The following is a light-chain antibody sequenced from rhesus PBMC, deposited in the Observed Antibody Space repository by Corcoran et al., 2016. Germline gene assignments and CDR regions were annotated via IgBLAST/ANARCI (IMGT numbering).Light chain of an antibody. Sequence: DIVMTQTPLSLPVTLGEPASISCRSSQSLLSSNGYNYLNWYLQKPGQSPQLLIYYGANRASGVPDRCSGSGSGTDFTLKISRVEAEDVGVYYCMQTLQTPWTFGQGTKVEIK. J-gene: IGKJ1*01. CDR1: QSLLSSNGYNY. V-gene: IGKV2-60*01. CDR3: MQTLQTPWT. CDR2: YGA.